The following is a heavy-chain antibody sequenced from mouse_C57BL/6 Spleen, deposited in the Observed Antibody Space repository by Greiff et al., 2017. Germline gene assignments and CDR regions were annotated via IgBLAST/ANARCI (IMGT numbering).Heavy chain of an antibody. V-gene: IGHV1-59*01. D-gene: IGHD2-5*01. CDR3: ARGGSSNFAYGYFDV. CDR2: IDPSDSYT. Sequence: QVQLQQPGAELVRPGTSVKLSCKASGYTFTSYWMHWVKQRPGQGLEWIGVIDPSDSYTNYNQKFKGKATLTVDTSSSTAYMQLSSLTSEDSAVYYWARGGSSNFAYGYFDVWGTGTTVTVSS. J-gene: IGHJ1*03. CDR1: GYTFTSYW.